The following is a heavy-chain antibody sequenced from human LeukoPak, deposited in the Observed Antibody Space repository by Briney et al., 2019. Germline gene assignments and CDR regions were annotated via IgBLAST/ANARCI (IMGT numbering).Heavy chain of an antibody. Sequence: GSSVTVSCKASVGSFSSYAITWVRQAPGQGLEWMGRIVPIFGTPTYAQKFQGRVTITADMGSSTAYLELTSLTSEDTARYFCAKQGAVRQDYYMDVWGSGTTVTVSS. CDR3: AKQGAVRQDYYMDV. J-gene: IGHJ6*03. CDR1: VGSFSSYA. D-gene: IGHD3-16*01. V-gene: IGHV1-69*06. CDR2: IVPIFGTP.